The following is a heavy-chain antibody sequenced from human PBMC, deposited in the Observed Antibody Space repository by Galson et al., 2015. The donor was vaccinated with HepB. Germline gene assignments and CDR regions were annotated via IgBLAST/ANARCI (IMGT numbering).Heavy chain of an antibody. CDR1: GFTFSNYN. J-gene: IGHJ6*03. D-gene: IGHD3-3*01. CDR3: ARDQRDGLFWSDYSYYMDV. V-gene: IGHV3-21*01. CDR2: ITSSGSYM. Sequence: SLRLSCAASGFTFSNYNMNWVRQAPGKGPEWVSYITSSGSYMYYADSVTGRFTISRDNAKNSLSLQMNSLRVDDTAVYFCARDQRDGLFWSDYSYYMDVWGQGTTVTVSS.